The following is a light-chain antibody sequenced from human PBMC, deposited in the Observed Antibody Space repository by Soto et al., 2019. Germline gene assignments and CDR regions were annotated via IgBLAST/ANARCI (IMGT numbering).Light chain of an antibody. J-gene: IGLJ2*01. CDR2: EVS. Sequence: QSALTQPPSASGSPGQSVTISCTGTSSDVGGYNYVSWYQQHPGKAPKLMIYEVSKRPSGVPDRFSGSKSGNTASLTVSGLQAEDDADYYCSSYAGSNDLPVVFGGGPQLTVL. CDR3: SSYAGSNDLPVV. CDR1: SSDVGGYNY. V-gene: IGLV2-8*01.